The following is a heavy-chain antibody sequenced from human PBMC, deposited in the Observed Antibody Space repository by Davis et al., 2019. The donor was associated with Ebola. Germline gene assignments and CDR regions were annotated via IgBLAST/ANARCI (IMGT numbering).Heavy chain of an antibody. CDR2: ISGSGGST. V-gene: IGHV3-23*01. CDR3: AKDRIRDYYDSSGYPDSFDI. D-gene: IGHD3-22*01. CDR1: GFTFSTYA. J-gene: IGHJ3*02. Sequence: LSLTCAASGFTFSTYAMSWVRQAPGKGLEWVSAISGSGGSTYYADSVKGRFTISRDNSKNTLYLQMNSLRAEDTAVYYCAKDRIRDYYDSSGYPDSFDIWGQGTMVTVSS.